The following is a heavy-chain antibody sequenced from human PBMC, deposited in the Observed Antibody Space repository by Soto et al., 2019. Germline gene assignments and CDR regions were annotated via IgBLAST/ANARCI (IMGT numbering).Heavy chain of an antibody. CDR3: ARRWGRTFDY. D-gene: IGHD7-27*01. CDR1: GGSISSGDYY. J-gene: IGHJ4*02. V-gene: IGHV4-61*08. CDR2: IYYSGST. Sequence: SETLSLTCTVSGGSISSGDYYWSWIRQPPGKGLEWIGYIYYSGSTNYNPSLKSRVTISVDTSKDQFSLKLSSVTAADTAVYHCARRWGRTFDYWGQGTLVTVSS.